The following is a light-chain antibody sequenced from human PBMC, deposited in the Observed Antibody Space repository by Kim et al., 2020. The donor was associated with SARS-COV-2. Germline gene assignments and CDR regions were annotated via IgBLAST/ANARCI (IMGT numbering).Light chain of an antibody. CDR1: NIGTKN. V-gene: IGLV3-21*04. CDR2: YDS. Sequence: SYELTQPPSVSVAPGKTASITCGGNNIGTKNVHWYQQKPGQAPVLVIYYDSDRPSGIPERFSGSNSGTTATLTISRVQAADEADYYCQVWDSSSDHVVFGGGTQLTVL. CDR3: QVWDSSSDHVV. J-gene: IGLJ2*01.